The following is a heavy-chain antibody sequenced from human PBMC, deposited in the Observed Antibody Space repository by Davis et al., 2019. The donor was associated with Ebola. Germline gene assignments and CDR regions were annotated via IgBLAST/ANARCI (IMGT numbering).Heavy chain of an antibody. J-gene: IGHJ6*04. V-gene: IGHV3-23*01. D-gene: IGHD3-3*01. CDR1: VIPFSSYA. CDR2: ISGSGGST. CDR3: AKRGPAFGVVKDHYGMDV. Sequence: GESLKISCTASVIPFSSYAMTWVRQAPVNGLAWVSAISGSGGSTYYADSVKGRFTISRDNSKETLYLQMNSLRAEDTAVYYCAKRGPAFGVVKDHYGMDVWGKETTVTVSS.